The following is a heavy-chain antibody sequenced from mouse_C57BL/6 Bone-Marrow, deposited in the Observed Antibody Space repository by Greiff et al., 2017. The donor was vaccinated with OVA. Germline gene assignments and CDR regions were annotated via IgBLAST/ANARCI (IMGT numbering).Heavy chain of an antibody. J-gene: IGHJ1*03. Sequence: VQLQQSGAELVRPGASVKLSCTASGFNITDYYMPWVKQRPEQGLEWIGRIDPEDGDTEYAPKFQGKATMTVDTSSNTAYLQLSSLTSDDTAGYYFTTRNWWYFGVWGTGTTVTVA. D-gene: IGHD4-1*02. V-gene: IGHV14-1*01. CDR3: TTRNWWYFGV. CDR2: IDPEDGDT. CDR1: GFNITDYY.